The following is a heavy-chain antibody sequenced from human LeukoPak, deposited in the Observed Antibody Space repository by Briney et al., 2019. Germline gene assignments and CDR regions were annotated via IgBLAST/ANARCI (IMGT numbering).Heavy chain of an antibody. J-gene: IGHJ3*02. D-gene: IGHD6-13*01. V-gene: IGHV1-24*01. CDR1: GYTLTELS. CDR3: ATSLAAAGRMLAFDI. Sequence: ASVKVSCKVSGYTLTELSMHWVRQAPGKGLEWMGGFDPEDGETIYAQKFQGRVTMTEDTSTDTAYMELSSLRSEDTAVYYCATSLAAAGRMLAFDIWGQGTMVTVSS. CDR2: FDPEDGET.